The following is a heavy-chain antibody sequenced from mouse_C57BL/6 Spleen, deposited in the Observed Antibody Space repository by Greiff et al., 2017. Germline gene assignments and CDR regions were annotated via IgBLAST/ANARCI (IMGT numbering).Heavy chain of an antibody. D-gene: IGHD2-3*01. Sequence: VKLVESGPGLVAPSQSLSITCTVSGFSLTSYGVHWVRQPPGKGLEWLVVIWSDGSTTYNSALKSRLSISKDNSKSQVVLKMNSLQTDDTAMYYCARHFGWSYAMDYWGQGTSVTVSS. J-gene: IGHJ4*01. CDR3: ARHFGWSYAMDY. V-gene: IGHV2-6-1*01. CDR1: GFSLTSYG. CDR2: IWSDGST.